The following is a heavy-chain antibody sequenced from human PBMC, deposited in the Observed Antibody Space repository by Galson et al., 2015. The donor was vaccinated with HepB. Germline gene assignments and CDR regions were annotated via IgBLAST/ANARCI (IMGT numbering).Heavy chain of an antibody. J-gene: IGHJ4*02. Sequence: SLRLSCAASGFTFSYYAMSWVRQAPGKGLEWISAITPSGDNTYPAVSLKGRFTISRDNSRNTLSLQMNRLRADDTAIYFCAKVFPEKTDGWYRQALYYFDSWGQGTRVTVSS. D-gene: IGHD6-19*01. CDR3: AKVFPEKTDGWYRQALYYFDS. CDR2: ITPSGDNT. V-gene: IGHV3-23*01. CDR1: GFTFSYYA.